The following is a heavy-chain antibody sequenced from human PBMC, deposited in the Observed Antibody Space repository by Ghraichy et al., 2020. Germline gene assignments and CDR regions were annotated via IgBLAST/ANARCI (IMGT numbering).Heavy chain of an antibody. V-gene: IGHV4-39*07. Sequence: SETLSLTCTVSGGSINTDHFYWGWIRQPPGKGLEWIGTIYYSGTTDYHPSLKTRVTISVDPSRNQFSLNLTSVTAADTAVYFCARYPGVGAAGWAPSDSFDRGGQGTMVTVSS. D-gene: IGHD6-13*01. CDR2: IYYSGTT. J-gene: IGHJ3*02. CDR3: ARYPGVGAAGWAPSDSFDR. CDR1: GGSINTDHFY.